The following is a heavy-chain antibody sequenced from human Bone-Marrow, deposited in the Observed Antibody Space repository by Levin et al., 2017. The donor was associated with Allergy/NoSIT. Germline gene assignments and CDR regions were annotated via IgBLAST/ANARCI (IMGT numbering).Heavy chain of an antibody. CDR2: IDGSGSST. CDR3: ALHPTRDRVATDVIDY. Sequence: AGGSLRLSCAASGFTFNNYAMSWVRQAPGKGLEWVSIIDGSGSSTYYADPVKGRFTISRDNSENTLYLQMNSLRVDDTAVYICALHPTRDRVATDVIDYWGQGTLVTVSS. V-gene: IGHV3-23*01. CDR1: GFTFNNYA. J-gene: IGHJ4*02. D-gene: IGHD5-12*01.